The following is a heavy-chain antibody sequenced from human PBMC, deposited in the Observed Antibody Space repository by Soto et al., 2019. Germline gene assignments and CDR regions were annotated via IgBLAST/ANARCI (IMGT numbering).Heavy chain of an antibody. CDR3: AKKSGVGATWYFDY. Sequence: EVQLLESGGGLVQPGGSLRLSCAASGFTFSNYGMSWVRQAPGKGLEWVSALPETGTNTYYADSVKGRFTISRDNSKNTLFPQINNLRAGDTAVYYCAKKSGVGATWYFDYWGQGTLVTVSS. D-gene: IGHD1-26*01. V-gene: IGHV3-23*01. CDR2: LPETGTNT. CDR1: GFTFSNYG. J-gene: IGHJ4*02.